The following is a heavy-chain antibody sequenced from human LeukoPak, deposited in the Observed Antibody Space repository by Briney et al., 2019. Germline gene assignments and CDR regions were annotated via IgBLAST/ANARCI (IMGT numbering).Heavy chain of an antibody. CDR2: INHSGST. CDR1: GGSFSGYY. D-gene: IGHD3-10*01. CDR3: ARGRWFGELLWGFFDY. J-gene: IGHJ4*02. V-gene: IGHV4-34*01. Sequence: PSETLSLTCAVYGGSFSGYYWSWIRQPPGKGLEWIGEINHSGSTNYNPSLKSRATISVDTSKNQFSLKLSSVTAADTAVYYCARGRWFGELLWGFFDYWGQGTLVTVSS.